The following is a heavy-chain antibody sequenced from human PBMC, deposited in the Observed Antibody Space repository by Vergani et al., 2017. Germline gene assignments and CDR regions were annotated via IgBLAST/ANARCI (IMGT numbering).Heavy chain of an antibody. Sequence: QVQLQQWGAGLLKPSETLSLTFAVYGGSFSGYYWSWIRQPPGKGLEWIGEINHSGSTNYNPSLKSRVTISVDTSKNQFSLKLSSVTAADTAVYYCAGRFDPGVNYWGQGTLVTVSS. J-gene: IGHJ4*02. D-gene: IGHD3-10*01. V-gene: IGHV4-34*01. CDR1: GGSFSGYY. CDR3: AGRFDPGVNY. CDR2: INHSGST.